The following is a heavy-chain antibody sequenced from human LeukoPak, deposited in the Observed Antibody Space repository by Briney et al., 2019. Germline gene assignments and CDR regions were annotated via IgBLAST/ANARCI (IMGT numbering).Heavy chain of an antibody. V-gene: IGHV3-21*01. CDR2: ISSSSSYI. J-gene: IGHJ4*02. D-gene: IGHD3-10*01. CDR3: ATLDQWFGELLSDY. CDR1: GFTFSSYS. Sequence: PGGSLRLSCAASGFTFSSYSMNWVRQAPGKGLEWVSSISSSSSYIYYAEPVKGRFTISRDNAKNSLYLQMTSLRAEDTAVYYCATLDQWFGELLSDYWGQGTLVTVSS.